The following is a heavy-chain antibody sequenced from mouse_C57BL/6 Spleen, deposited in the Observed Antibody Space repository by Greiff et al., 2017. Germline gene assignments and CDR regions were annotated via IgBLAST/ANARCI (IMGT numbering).Heavy chain of an antibody. V-gene: IGHV1-72*01. CDR2: LDPNSGGT. Sequence: QVHVKQPGAELVKPGASVKLSCKASGYTYTSYWMHWVKQRPGRGLEWIGRLDPNSGGTKYNEKFKSKATLTVDKPSSSAYMQISRLTAEDSAVYYCTTVVAKDWYFDVWGTGTTVTVSS. CDR1: GYTYTSYW. CDR3: TTVVAKDWYFDV. D-gene: IGHD1-1*01. J-gene: IGHJ1*03.